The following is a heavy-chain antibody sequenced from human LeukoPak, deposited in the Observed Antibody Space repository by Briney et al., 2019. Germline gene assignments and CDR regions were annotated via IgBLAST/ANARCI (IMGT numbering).Heavy chain of an antibody. J-gene: IGHJ4*02. CDR1: GYTFTSYG. CDR3: ARDLPYCSSTSCYHYFDY. CDR2: ISAYNGNT. V-gene: IGHV1-18*01. Sequence: ASAKVSCKASGYTFTSYGISWVRQAPGQGLEWMGWISAYNGNTNYAQKLQGRVTMTTDTSTSTAYMELRSLRSDDTAVYYCARDLPYCSSTSCYHYFDYWGQGTLVTVSS. D-gene: IGHD2-2*01.